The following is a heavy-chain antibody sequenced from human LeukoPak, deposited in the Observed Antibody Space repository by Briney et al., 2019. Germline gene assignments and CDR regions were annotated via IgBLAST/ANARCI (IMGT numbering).Heavy chain of an antibody. D-gene: IGHD6-6*01. CDR3: AREEGSARPIDY. Sequence: SETLSLTCTVSGGSISSYYWSWIRQPPGKGLEWIGYIYYSRSTNYNPSLKSRVTISVDTSKNQFSLKLSSVTAADTAVYYCAREEGSARPIDYWGQGTLVTVSS. CDR2: IYYSRST. CDR1: GGSISSYY. V-gene: IGHV4-59*01. J-gene: IGHJ4*02.